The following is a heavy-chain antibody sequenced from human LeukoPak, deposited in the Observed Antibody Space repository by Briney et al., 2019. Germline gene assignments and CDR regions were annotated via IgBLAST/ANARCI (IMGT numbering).Heavy chain of an antibody. CDR3: ARTPKAMTTGTKGGGFDI. J-gene: IGHJ3*02. CDR2: IIPILGIA. Sequence: SVKVSCKASGGTFSSYAISWVRQAPGQGLEWMGRIIPILGIANYAQKFQGRVTITADKSTSTAYMELSSLRSEDTAVYYCARTPKAMTTGTKGGGFDIWGQGTKVAVSS. D-gene: IGHD4-17*01. CDR1: GGTFSSYA. V-gene: IGHV1-69*04.